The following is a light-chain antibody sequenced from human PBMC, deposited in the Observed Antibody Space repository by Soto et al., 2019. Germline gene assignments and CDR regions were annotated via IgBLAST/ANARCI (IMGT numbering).Light chain of an antibody. J-gene: IGLJ2*01. CDR3: CSYAGSDVVV. Sequence: QSALTQPASVSGSPGQSIIISCTGTISDVGSFNLVSWYQHHPGKAPKLMIYEVTKRPSGVSNRFSGSKSGNTASLTISGLQAEDEADYYCCSYAGSDVVVFGGGTKVTVL. V-gene: IGLV2-23*02. CDR2: EVT. CDR1: ISDVGSFNL.